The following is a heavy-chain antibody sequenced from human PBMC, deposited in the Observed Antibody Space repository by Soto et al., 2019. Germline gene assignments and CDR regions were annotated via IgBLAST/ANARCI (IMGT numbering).Heavy chain of an antibody. Sequence: QVQLQESGPGLVKPSQTLSLTCTVSGGSISSGGYYWNWIRQHPGKGLEWIGYIYYIGSTYYNPXXXXXXXXXXXXXXXXXXXXXXXXXXXXXXXXXXAXSVFPWGQGTLVTVSS. V-gene: IGHV4-31*01. CDR3: AXSVFP. CDR1: GGSISSGGYY. J-gene: IGHJ5*02. CDR2: IYYIGST.